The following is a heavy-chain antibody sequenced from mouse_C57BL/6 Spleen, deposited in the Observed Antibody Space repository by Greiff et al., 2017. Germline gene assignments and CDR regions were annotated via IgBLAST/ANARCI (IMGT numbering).Heavy chain of an antibody. CDR1: GFSLTSYG. Sequence: QVQLKESGPGLVQPSQSLSITCTVSGFSLTSYGVHWVRQSPGKGLEWLGVIWRGGSTDYNAAFLSRLSITQDNSKSQVFVKMNSLQADDTAIYYCAKVAPYYAMDYWGQGTSVTVSS. CDR3: AKVAPYYAMDY. V-gene: IGHV2-5*01. J-gene: IGHJ4*01. CDR2: IWRGGST.